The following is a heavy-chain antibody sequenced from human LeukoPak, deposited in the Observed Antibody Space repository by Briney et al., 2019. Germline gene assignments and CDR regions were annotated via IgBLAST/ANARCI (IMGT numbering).Heavy chain of an antibody. V-gene: IGHV3-11*01. CDR3: ARDPEYSDR. CDR2: ITSSGDSI. Sequence: GGSLRLSCVGSGFIFGDFYMNWIRQAPGKGLEWISFITSSGDSIYYADSVKGRFTVFRDNAKNSLYLEMKRLRAEDTAVYFCARDPEYSDRWGQGTLVTVSS. J-gene: IGHJ4*02. CDR1: GFIFGDFY. D-gene: IGHD4-17*01.